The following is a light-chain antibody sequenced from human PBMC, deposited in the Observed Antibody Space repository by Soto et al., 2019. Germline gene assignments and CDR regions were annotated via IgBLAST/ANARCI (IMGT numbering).Light chain of an antibody. Sequence: EVVMTQSPATLSVSPGERATLSCRASQTVSNTLAWYQQKPGQAPRLLIYGASTRATGIPARFSGSGSGTEFTLTISSLQSEDFAFYYCHQYNNWPETFGQGTKVVIK. CDR1: QTVSNT. J-gene: IGKJ1*01. CDR2: GAS. CDR3: HQYNNWPET. V-gene: IGKV3-15*01.